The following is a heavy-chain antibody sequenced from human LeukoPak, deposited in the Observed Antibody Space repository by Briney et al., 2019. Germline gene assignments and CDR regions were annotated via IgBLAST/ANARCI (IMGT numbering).Heavy chain of an antibody. J-gene: IGHJ6*04. V-gene: IGHV3-9*01. CDR1: GFTFDDYA. CDR2: ISWNSGSI. Sequence: SLRLSCAASGFTFDDYAMHWVRQAPGKGLEWVSGISWNSGSIGYADSVKGRFTISRDNAKNSLYLQMNSLRAEDTALYYCAKDSDYYDSSGKLDVWGKGTTVTVSS. D-gene: IGHD3-22*01. CDR3: AKDSDYYDSSGKLDV.